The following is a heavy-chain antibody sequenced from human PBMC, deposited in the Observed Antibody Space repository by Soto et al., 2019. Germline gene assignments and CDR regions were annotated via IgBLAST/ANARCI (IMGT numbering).Heavy chain of an antibody. D-gene: IGHD1-20*01. J-gene: IGHJ6*02. CDR1: GYSFTSYW. CDR2: IDPSDSYT. Sequence: PGESLKISCKGSGYSFTSYWISWVRQMPGKGLEWMGRIDPSDSYTNYSPSFQGHVTISADKSISTAYLQWSSLKASDTAMYYCARHNSIPEYYYYRMDVWGQGTTVTGSS. V-gene: IGHV5-10-1*01. CDR3: ARHNSIPEYYYYRMDV.